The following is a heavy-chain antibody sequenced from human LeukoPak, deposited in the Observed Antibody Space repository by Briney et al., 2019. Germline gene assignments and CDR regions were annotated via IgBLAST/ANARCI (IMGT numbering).Heavy chain of an antibody. Sequence: ASVKVSCKVSGYTLTELSMHWVRQAPGKGLEWMGGFDPEDGETIYAQKFQGRVTMTEDTSTDTAYMELSSLRSEDTAVYYCALFRYFDGSVNWFDPWGQGTLVTVSS. CDR1: GYTLTELS. V-gene: IGHV1-24*01. CDR3: ALFRYFDGSVNWFDP. D-gene: IGHD3-9*01. J-gene: IGHJ5*02. CDR2: FDPEDGET.